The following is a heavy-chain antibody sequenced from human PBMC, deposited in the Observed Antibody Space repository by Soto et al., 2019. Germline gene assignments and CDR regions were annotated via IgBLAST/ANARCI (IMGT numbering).Heavy chain of an antibody. J-gene: IGHJ4*02. CDR2: IYYSGNT. V-gene: IGHV4-30-4*01. Sequence: QVQLQESGPGLVKPSQTLSLTCTVSGGSTRSDNYWSWIRQPPGEGLEWIGHIYYSGNTAYNPPLDSRRAISIVTSKSKFSPKLSSVTAADPSVYFCAREGGEPSDGLYYCVSWGQASLLTVSS. CDR3: AREGGEPSDGLYYCVS. D-gene: IGHD3-16*01. CDR1: GGSTRSDNY.